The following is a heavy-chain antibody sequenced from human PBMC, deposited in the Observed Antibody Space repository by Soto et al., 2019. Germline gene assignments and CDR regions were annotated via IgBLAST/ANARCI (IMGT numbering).Heavy chain of an antibody. J-gene: IGHJ4*02. D-gene: IGHD1-7*01. CDR3: VRRVSGNYDY. CDR1: GFTFSSYD. Sequence: EVQLAESGGGMVKPGGSLRLSCVASGFTFSSYDMHWVRQAPGKGLEYVSSISSNGGTTYYGNSVKGRFTISKDNSKNTLNLQMGSQKAEDMAVYYCVRRVSGNYDYWGQGTLVTVSS. V-gene: IGHV3-64*01. CDR2: ISSNGGTT.